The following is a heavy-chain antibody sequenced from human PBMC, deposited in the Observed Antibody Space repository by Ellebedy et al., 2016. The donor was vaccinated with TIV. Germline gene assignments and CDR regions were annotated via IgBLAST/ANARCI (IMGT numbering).Heavy chain of an antibody. Sequence: GESLKISXEASGFTFRTYAMNWVRQAPGKGPEWVSVISDSGEYTTYADSVKGRFTISRDNSKNTLYLQMNSLRVEDTATYYCAKGSGSYFGWFDPWGPGTLVTVSS. CDR1: GFTFRTYA. CDR2: ISDSGEYT. V-gene: IGHV3-23*01. J-gene: IGHJ5*02. CDR3: AKGSGSYFGWFDP. D-gene: IGHD3-10*01.